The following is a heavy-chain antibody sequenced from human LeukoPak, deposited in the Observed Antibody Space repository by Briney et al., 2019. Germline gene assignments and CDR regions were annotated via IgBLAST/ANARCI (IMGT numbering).Heavy chain of an antibody. Sequence: GASVKVSCKASGYTFASYDINWVRQATGQGLEWMGWMNPNSGNTGYAQKFQGRVTITRNTSISTAYMELSRLRSDDTAVYYCARAGVWDYSDSSGYHNAAFDIWGQGTMVTVSS. CDR1: GYTFASYD. CDR3: ARAGVWDYSDSSGYHNAAFDI. D-gene: IGHD3-22*01. V-gene: IGHV1-8*03. CDR2: MNPNSGNT. J-gene: IGHJ3*02.